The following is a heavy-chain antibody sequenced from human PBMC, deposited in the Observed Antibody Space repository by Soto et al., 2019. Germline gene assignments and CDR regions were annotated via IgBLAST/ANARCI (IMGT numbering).Heavy chain of an antibody. CDR3: AKVESGQAEDFYS. CDR1: GFAFSNQG. CDR2: ISHDGQNI. J-gene: IGHJ5*02. V-gene: IGHV3-30*18. Sequence: QEQLVESGGGVVQPGRSLRLSCAASGFAFSNQGMHWVRRAPGKGLEWVALISHDGQNIYYADSVKGRFAVSRDNSKNTLFLQLSSLGLNDTAVYYCAKVESGQAEDFYSWGLGTLVTVSS. D-gene: IGHD3-3*01.